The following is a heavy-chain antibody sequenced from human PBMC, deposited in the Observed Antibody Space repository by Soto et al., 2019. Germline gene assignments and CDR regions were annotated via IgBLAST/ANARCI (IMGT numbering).Heavy chain of an antibody. V-gene: IGHV4-31*03. CDR1: GGSLLEFGHF. J-gene: IGHJ5*01. CDR3: ATDSGGPPLNRFDS. CDR2: STYTGVT. Sequence: SETLSLTCTVSGGSLLEFGHFFTCMGELPGLGLEWIGYSTYTGVTYYSPSLQSRISISVDTSKNQFSLTLNSATAADTAVYYCATDSGGPPLNRFDSWGHGTLVTVSS. D-gene: IGHD3-16*01.